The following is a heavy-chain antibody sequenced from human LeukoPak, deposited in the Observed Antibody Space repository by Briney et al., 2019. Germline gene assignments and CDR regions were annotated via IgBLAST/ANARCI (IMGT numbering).Heavy chain of an antibody. CDR2: INPNSGGT. D-gene: IGHD2-15*01. V-gene: IGHV1-2*02. Sequence: ASVKVSCKASGYTFTGYYMHWVRQAPGQGLEWMGWINPNSGGTNYAQKFQGRVTMTRDTSISTAYMELRSLRSDDTAVYYCARRPFSKRSGGSCYDYWGQGTLVTVSS. CDR1: GYTFTGYY. J-gene: IGHJ4*02. CDR3: ARRPFSKRSGGSCYDY.